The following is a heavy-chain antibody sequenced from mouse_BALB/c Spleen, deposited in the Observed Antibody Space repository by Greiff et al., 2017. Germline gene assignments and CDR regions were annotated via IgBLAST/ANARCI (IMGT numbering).Heavy chain of an antibody. CDR3: ARWDYDYDGYAMDY. CDR2: IYPGDGDT. J-gene: IGHJ4*01. Sequence: VQVVESGAELVRPGSSVKISCKASGYAFSSYWMNWVKQRPGQGLEWIGQIYPGDGDTNYNGKFKGKATLTADKSSSTAYMQLSSLTSEDSAVYFCARWDYDYDGYAMDYWGQGTSVTVSS. CDR1: GYAFSSYW. D-gene: IGHD2-4*01. V-gene: IGHV1-80*01.